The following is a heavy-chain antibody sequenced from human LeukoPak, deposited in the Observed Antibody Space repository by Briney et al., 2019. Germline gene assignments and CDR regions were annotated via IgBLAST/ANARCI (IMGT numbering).Heavy chain of an antibody. J-gene: IGHJ4*02. CDR2: ISAYNGNT. V-gene: IGHV1-18*01. D-gene: IGHD2-2*01. CDR3: ASRTDSSTGDY. Sequence: GGSLRLSCKASGYTFTSYGISWVRQAPGQGLEWMGWISAYNGNTNYAQKLQGRVTMTTDTSTSTAYMELRSLRSDDTAVYYCASRTDSSTGDYWGQGTLVTVSS. CDR1: GYTFTSYG.